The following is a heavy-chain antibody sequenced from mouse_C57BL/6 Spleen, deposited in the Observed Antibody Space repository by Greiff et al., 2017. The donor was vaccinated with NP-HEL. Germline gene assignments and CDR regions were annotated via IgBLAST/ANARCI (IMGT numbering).Heavy chain of an antibody. CDR1: GFTFSDYG. CDR2: ISSGSSTI. J-gene: IGHJ1*03. Sequence: EVHLVESGGGLVKPGGSLKLSCAASGFTFSDYGMHWVRQAPEKGLEWVAYISSGSSTIYYADTVKGRFTISRDNAKNTLFRQMPSLRTEDTAMYYCARGEYSNFDWYFDVWGTGTTVTVSS. V-gene: IGHV5-17*01. D-gene: IGHD2-5*01. CDR3: ARGEYSNFDWYFDV.